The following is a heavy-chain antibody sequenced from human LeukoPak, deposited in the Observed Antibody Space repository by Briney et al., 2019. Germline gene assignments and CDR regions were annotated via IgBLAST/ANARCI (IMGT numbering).Heavy chain of an antibody. CDR1: GFTFSNYW. D-gene: IGHD1-26*01. CDR3: ARGSEWELLSCDH. V-gene: IGHV3-7*01. CDR2: MNIDGSEK. J-gene: IGHJ5*02. Sequence: GGSLRLSCAASGFTFSNYWMGWVRQAPGKRPEWVANMNIDGSEKYYADSVKGRFTISRDNARNSLYLQMNSLRAEDTAVYYCARGSEWELLSCDHWGQGTLVTVSS.